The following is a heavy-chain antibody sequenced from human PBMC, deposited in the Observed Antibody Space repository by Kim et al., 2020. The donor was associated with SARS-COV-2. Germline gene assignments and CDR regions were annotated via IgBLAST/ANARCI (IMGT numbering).Heavy chain of an antibody. CDR2: ST. J-gene: IGHJ3*02. Sequence: STYYADSVKGRFTISRDNSKNTLYLQMNSLRAEDTAVYYCARGSLLIGDIWGQGTMVTVSS. D-gene: IGHD3-16*02. CDR3: ARGSLLIGDI. V-gene: IGHV3-53*01.